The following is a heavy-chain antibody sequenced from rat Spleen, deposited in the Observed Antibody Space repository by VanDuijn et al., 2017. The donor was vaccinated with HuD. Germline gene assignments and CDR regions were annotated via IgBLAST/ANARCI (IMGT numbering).Heavy chain of an antibody. J-gene: IGHJ2*01. D-gene: IGHD5-1*01. V-gene: IGHV2-1*01. CDR2: IWGDGST. CDR3: TRGADY. Sequence: QVQLKESGPGLVQPSQTLSLTCTVSGFSLTSNSVHWVRQPPGKGLEWMGGIWGDGSTDYNSALKSRLSISRDTSKSQVFLKMNSLQTDDTAIYFCTRGADYWGQGVMVTVSS. CDR1: GFSLTSNS.